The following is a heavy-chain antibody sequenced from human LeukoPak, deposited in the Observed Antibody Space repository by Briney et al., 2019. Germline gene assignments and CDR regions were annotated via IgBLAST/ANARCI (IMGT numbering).Heavy chain of an antibody. CDR2: TYYRSKWYN. CDR1: GDSVSSNSAA. J-gene: IGHJ4*02. D-gene: IGHD1-26*01. V-gene: IGHV6-1*01. Sequence: SQTLSLTCAISGDSVSSNSAAWNWIRQSPSRGLEWLGRTYYRSKWYNDYAVSVKSRITINPDTSKNQFSLQLNSVTPEDTAAYYCAGAGEWELLGRRVRNYYFDYWGQGTLVTVSS. CDR3: AGAGEWELLGRRVRNYYFDY.